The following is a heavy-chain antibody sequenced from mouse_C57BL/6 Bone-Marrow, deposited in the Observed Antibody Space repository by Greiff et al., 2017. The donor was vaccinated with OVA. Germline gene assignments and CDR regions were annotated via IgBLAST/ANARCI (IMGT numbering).Heavy chain of an antibody. V-gene: IGHV2-2*01. D-gene: IGHD2-4*01. Sequence: QVQLQQSGPGLVQPSQSLSITCTVSGFSLTSYGVHWVRQSPGKGLEWLGVIWSGGSTDYHAAFISRLSISKDNSKGQVFFKMNSLQADDTAIYDCARSDYDDGDVSYAMDYWGQGTSVTVSS. CDR1: GFSLTSYG. CDR2: IWSGGST. J-gene: IGHJ4*01. CDR3: ARSDYDDGDVSYAMDY.